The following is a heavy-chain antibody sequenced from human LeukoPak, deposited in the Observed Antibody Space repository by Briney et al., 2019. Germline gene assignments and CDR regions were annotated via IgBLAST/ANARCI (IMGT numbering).Heavy chain of an antibody. Sequence: GGSLRLSCAASGFTFSSYAMSWVRQAPGKGLEWVSAISGSGGRTYYADSVKGRFTISGDNSKNTLYLQMNSLRAEDTAVYYSAKTDSSDYSYYFDYWGQGTLVTVSS. CDR3: AKTDSSDYSYYFDY. CDR2: ISGSGGRT. D-gene: IGHD3-22*01. J-gene: IGHJ4*02. V-gene: IGHV3-23*01. CDR1: GFTFSSYA.